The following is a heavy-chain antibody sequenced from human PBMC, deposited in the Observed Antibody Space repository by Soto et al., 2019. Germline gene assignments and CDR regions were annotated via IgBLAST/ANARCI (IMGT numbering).Heavy chain of an antibody. CDR2: IIPIFGTA. Sequence: SVKVSCKTSGGTFSSYAISWVRQAPGQGLEWMGGIIPIFGTANYAQKFQGRVTITADKSTSTAYMELSSLRSEDTAVYYCARHYDFWSGYYNYYYGMDVWGQGTTVTVSS. V-gene: IGHV1-69*06. J-gene: IGHJ6*02. CDR1: GGTFSSYA. D-gene: IGHD3-3*01. CDR3: ARHYDFWSGYYNYYYGMDV.